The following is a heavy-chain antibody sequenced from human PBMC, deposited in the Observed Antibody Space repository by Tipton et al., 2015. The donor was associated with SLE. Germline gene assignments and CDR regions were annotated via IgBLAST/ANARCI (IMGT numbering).Heavy chain of an antibody. V-gene: IGHV4-61*09. J-gene: IGHJ4*02. Sequence: TLSLTCTVSGGSISSGSYYWAWIRQPAGKGLEWIGHIYTSGTTNYNPSLKSRVSLSVDTSKNQFSLKLGSATAADTAVYYCASKYFYDSDGLRYWGQGTLVTVSS. CDR3: ASKYFYDSDGLRY. CDR1: GGSISSGSYY. D-gene: IGHD3-22*01. CDR2: IYTSGTT.